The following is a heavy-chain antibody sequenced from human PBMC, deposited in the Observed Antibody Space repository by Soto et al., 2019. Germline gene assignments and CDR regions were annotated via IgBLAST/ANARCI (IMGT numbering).Heavy chain of an antibody. CDR1: GADINTYS. CDR3: ARDREAGYNFYYGMDV. J-gene: IGHJ6*02. V-gene: IGHV4-4*07. Sequence: SETLSLTCSVSGADINTYSWTWIRQPTGKGLEWIGRIYTSASINYNPSLRGRVTLSVDTSTNQVSLKLASVTAADTAVYYCARDREAGYNFYYGMDVWGQGTTVTAP. CDR2: IYTSASI. D-gene: IGHD6-19*01.